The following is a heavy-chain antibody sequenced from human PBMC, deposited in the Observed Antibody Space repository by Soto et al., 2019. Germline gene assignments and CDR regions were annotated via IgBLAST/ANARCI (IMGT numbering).Heavy chain of an antibody. V-gene: IGHV3-53*01. CDR1: GLPFRAKK. Sequence: DVQLVESGGGLIRPGGPLSRSCAPFGLPFRAKKTGAWVRRAPGKGLEWVSALYDVDGSFYADSVKGRFTTSSDSSKTTVYLQMNGLRPDDTAVYYCASWHEREHAYDVWGQGTTVTVSS. CDR3: ASWHEREHAYDV. D-gene: IGHD1-1*01. J-gene: IGHJ3*01. CDR2: LYDVDGS.